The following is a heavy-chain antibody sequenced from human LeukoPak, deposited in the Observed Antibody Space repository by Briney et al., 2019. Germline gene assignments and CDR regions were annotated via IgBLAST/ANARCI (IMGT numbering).Heavy chain of an antibody. V-gene: IGHV4-59*01. CDR3: ARDMDV. CDR1: GDSISGYY. CDR2: IYYSGTT. Sequence: SETLSLTCTVSGDSISGYYWSWIRQPPGKGLEWIGNIYYSGTTNYNPSLKSRVTISVDTSENQFSLKLSSVTAADTAVYYCARDMDVWGQGTTVTVSS. J-gene: IGHJ6*02.